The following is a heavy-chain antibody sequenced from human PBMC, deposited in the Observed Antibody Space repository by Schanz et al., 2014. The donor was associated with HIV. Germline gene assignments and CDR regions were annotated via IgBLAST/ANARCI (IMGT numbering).Heavy chain of an antibody. CDR2: IWNDGSNT. J-gene: IGHJ4*02. Sequence: VQLVESGGGLVKPGRSLRLSCAASGFTFNSYGMHWVRQAPGKGLEWVAVIWNDGSNTFYADSVKGRFTISRDNSKNTLYLQMTTLRIDDTAVYYCAKPEYDSRGSSQSHFDYWGQGTLVTVSS. CDR1: GFTFNSYG. D-gene: IGHD3-22*01. V-gene: IGHV3-33*06. CDR3: AKPEYDSRGSSQSHFDY.